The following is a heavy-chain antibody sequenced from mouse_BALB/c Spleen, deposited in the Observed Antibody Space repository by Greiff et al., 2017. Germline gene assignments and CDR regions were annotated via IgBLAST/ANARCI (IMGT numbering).Heavy chain of an antibody. CDR2: IRSKSNNYAT. Sequence: EVMLVESGGGLVQPKGSLKLSCAASGFTFNTYAMNWVRQAPGKGLEWVARIRSKSNNYATYYADSVKDRFTISRDDSQSMLYLQMNNLKTEDTAMYYCVRQTYGNYVYAMDYWGQGTSVTVSS. J-gene: IGHJ4*01. D-gene: IGHD2-10*02. CDR3: VRQTYGNYVYAMDY. V-gene: IGHV10-1*02. CDR1: GFTFNTYA.